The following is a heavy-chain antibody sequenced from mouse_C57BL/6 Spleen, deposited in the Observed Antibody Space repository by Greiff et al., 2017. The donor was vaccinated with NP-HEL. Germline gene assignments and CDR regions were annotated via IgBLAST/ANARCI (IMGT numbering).Heavy chain of an antibody. CDR1: GYTFTDYN. V-gene: IGHV1-18*01. D-gene: IGHD2-5*01. CDR3: ARVDYYSNYYAMDY. Sequence: EVQLQQSGPELVKPGASVKIPCKASGYTFTDYNMDWVKQSHGKSLEWIGDINPNNGGTIYNQKFKGKATLTVDKSSSTAYMELRSLTSEDTAVYYCARVDYYSNYYAMDYWGQGTSVTVSS. J-gene: IGHJ4*01. CDR2: INPNNGGT.